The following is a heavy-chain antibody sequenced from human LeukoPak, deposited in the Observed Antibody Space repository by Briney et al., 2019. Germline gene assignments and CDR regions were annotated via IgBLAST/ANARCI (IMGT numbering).Heavy chain of an antibody. D-gene: IGHD5-12*01. CDR2: INYSGST. CDR3: ARGGYSGLVRIWFDP. V-gene: IGHV4-39*07. Sequence: SETLSLTCIVSGGSISSSNYYWGWIRQPPGKGLEWIGSINYSGSTYYNPSLKSRVTISVDTSKNQFSLKLSSVTAADTAVYYCARGGYSGLVRIWFDPWGQGTLVTVSS. J-gene: IGHJ5*02. CDR1: GGSISSSNYY.